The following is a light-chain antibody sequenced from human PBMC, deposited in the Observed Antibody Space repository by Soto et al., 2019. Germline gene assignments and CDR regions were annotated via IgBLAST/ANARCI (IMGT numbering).Light chain of an antibody. CDR1: QSISSW. J-gene: IGKJ1*01. CDR3: QQYSDYPWT. V-gene: IGKV1-5*03. CDR2: KSS. Sequence: DIQMTQSPSTLSASVGDRVTITCRASQSISSWLAWYQQKPGKAPKLLIYKSSSLESWVPSRFRGPGSGTGFTLPSSSLQPDDFAAYYCQQYSDYPWTFGQGTKVEIK.